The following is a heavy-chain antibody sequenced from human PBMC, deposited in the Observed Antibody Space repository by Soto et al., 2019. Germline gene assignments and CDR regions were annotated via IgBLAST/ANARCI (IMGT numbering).Heavy chain of an antibody. CDR1: GGSVSSGSYY. J-gene: IGHJ4*02. CDR3: ARAPGDFWSGSAVPYSDY. V-gene: IGHV4-61*01. Sequence: ETLSLTCIVSGGSVSSGSYYWSWIRQPPGKGLEWIGYIYYSGSTNYNPSLKSRVTISVDTSKNQFSLKLSSVTAADTAVYYCARAPGDFWSGSAVPYSDYSCQRILVTVS. CDR2: IYYSGST. D-gene: IGHD3-3*01.